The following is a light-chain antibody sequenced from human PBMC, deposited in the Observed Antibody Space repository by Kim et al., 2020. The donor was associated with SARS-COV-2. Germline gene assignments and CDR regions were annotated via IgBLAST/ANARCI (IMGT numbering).Light chain of an antibody. CDR2: YDK. Sequence: SSELTQPPSVSVAPGETAKITCGGNNIGSKIVQWYQQKPGQAPVVVMSYDKDRPSGIPERISGSNSANTAALTISRVEAGDEADYYCQVWDSGSDHWVFGGGTQLTVL. CDR3: QVWDSGSDHWV. V-gene: IGLV3-21*01. CDR1: NIGSKI. J-gene: IGLJ3*02.